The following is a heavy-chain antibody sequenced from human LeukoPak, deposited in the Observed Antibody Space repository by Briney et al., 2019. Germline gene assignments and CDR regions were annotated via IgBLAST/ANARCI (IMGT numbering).Heavy chain of an antibody. J-gene: IGHJ4*02. D-gene: IGHD5/OR15-5a*01. V-gene: IGHV4-61*01. CDR2: IYYSGST. CDR3: ARVGAVSRDFDY. CDR1: GGSISSSSYY. Sequence: PSETLSLTCTVSGGSISSSSYYWSWIRQPPGKGLEWIGYIYYSGSTYYNPSLKGRVTISLGTSKNQLSLKLSSVTAADTAVYYCARVGAVSRDFDYWGQGTLVTVSS.